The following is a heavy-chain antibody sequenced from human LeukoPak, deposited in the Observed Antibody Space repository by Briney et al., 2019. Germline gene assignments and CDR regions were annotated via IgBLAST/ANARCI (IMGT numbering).Heavy chain of an antibody. D-gene: IGHD6-13*01. CDR3: ARDSSAAGYNWFDP. V-gene: IGHV1-2*02. CDR1: GYTFTGYY. Sequence: ASVKVSCKASGYTFTGYYMHWVRQAPGQGLEWMGWINPNSGGTNYAQKFQGRVTMTRDTSIRTAYMELSSLRSDDTAVYYCARDSSAAGYNWFDPWGQGTLVTVSS. J-gene: IGHJ5*02. CDR2: INPNSGGT.